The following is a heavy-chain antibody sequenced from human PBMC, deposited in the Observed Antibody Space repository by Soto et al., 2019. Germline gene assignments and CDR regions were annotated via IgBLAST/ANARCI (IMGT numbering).Heavy chain of an antibody. D-gene: IGHD3-22*01. CDR3: AREGGPRINYYDSSGYLSQH. V-gene: IGHV3-30-3*01. CDR1: GFTFSSYA. Sequence: QVQLVESGGGVVQPGRSLRLSCAASGFTFSSYAMHWVRQAPGKGLEWVAVISYDGSNKYYADSVKGRFTISRDNSKNTLYLQMNSLRAEDTAVYYCAREGGPRINYYDSSGYLSQHWGQGTLVNVSS. CDR2: ISYDGSNK. J-gene: IGHJ1*01.